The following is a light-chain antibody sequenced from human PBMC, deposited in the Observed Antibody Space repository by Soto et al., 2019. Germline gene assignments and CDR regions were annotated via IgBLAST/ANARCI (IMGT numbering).Light chain of an antibody. CDR2: DVS. J-gene: IGLJ3*02. Sequence: QSALTQPASVSGSPGPSITISCTGTSSDVGGYNYVSWYQQHPGKAPKLMIYDVSNRPSGVSNRFSGSKSGNTASLTISGLQAEDEADYYCSSYTSSIGVFGGGTKLTVL. CDR3: SSYTSSIGV. CDR1: SSDVGGYNY. V-gene: IGLV2-14*01.